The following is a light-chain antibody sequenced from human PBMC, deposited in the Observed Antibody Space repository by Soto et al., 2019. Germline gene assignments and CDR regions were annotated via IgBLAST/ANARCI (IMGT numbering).Light chain of an antibody. CDR2: AAT. V-gene: IGKV1-12*01. J-gene: IGKJ1*01. CDR1: QDINSR. CDR3: LQVANFPRT. Sequence: DIQMTKSPSSVSASVGDTVTITCRASQDINSRLAWFQQQPGRPPKYVIQAATMLQSGFPSRFAGSGSGRDFTLTIHTLQPEDSATYYCLQVANFPRTFGQGTKVDIK.